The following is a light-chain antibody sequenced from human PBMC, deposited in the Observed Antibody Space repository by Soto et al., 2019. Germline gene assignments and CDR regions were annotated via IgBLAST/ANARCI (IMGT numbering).Light chain of an antibody. CDR3: QQYNDWPRT. Sequence: EIVMTQSPAILSVSPGERATLSCRASQSVSSDVAWYQQKPGQAPRLLMFGASSRATGFSARFSGSGSGTEFTLTISSLQSEDFAVYYGQQYNDWPRTFGQGTKLE. V-gene: IGKV3D-15*01. J-gene: IGKJ2*01. CDR1: QSVSSD. CDR2: GAS.